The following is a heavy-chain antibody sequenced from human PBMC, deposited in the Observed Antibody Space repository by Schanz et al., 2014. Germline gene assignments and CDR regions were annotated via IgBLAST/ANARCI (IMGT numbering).Heavy chain of an antibody. D-gene: IGHD6-13*01. CDR3: ARNIIATARAYDI. V-gene: IGHV1-2*02. CDR2: IIPITGIT. Sequence: QVQLVQSGAEVKEPGASVKVSCKASAYTFTGYYLHWVRQAPGQGLEWMGRIIPITGITNYAQKFQDRVTLTTDTSTSTAYMELRSLRSDDTAVYYCARNIIATARAYDIWGQGTMVTVSS. CDR1: AYTFTGYY. J-gene: IGHJ3*02.